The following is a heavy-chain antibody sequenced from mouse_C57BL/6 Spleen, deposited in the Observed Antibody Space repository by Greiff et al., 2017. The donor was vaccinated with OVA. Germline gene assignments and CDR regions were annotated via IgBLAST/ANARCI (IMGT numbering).Heavy chain of an antibody. V-gene: IGHV1-69*01. Sequence: QVQLQQPGAELVMPGASVKLSCKASGYTFTSYWMHWVKQRPGQGLEWIGEIDPSDSYTNYNQKFKGKSTLTVDKSSSTAYMQLSSLTSEDSAVYYCAILITTVVAGDYAMDYWGQGTSVTVSS. CDR1: GYTFTSYW. CDR2: IDPSDSYT. CDR3: AILITTVVAGDYAMDY. D-gene: IGHD1-1*01. J-gene: IGHJ4*01.